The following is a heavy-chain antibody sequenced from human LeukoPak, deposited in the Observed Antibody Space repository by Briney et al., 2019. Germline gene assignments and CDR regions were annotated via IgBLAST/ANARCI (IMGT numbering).Heavy chain of an antibody. CDR1: GGSISSSSYY. CDR2: IYYSGST. D-gene: IGHD6-13*01. CDR3: ARGLAAAGGWFDP. Sequence: SETLSLTCTASGGSISSSSYYWGWIRQPPGKGLEWIGSIYYSGSTYYNPSLKSRVTISVDTSKNQFSLKLSSVTAADTAVYYCARGLAAAGGWFDPWGQGTLVTVSS. J-gene: IGHJ5*02. V-gene: IGHV4-39*07.